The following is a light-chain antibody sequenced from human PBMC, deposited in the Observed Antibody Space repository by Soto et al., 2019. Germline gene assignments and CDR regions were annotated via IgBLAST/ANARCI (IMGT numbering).Light chain of an antibody. J-gene: IGLJ1*01. CDR3: QSYDRRLTAYV. Sequence: QSALTQPPSVAGSPGQSVTSSCTWTSSNIGAGYEVHWYHQLPGTAPKFLVSGNDNRPSGVPDRLSASKSGTSGSLAITGLQAEDEGHYYCQSYDRRLTAYVFGTGTKVTVL. CDR2: GND. CDR1: SSNIGAGYE. V-gene: IGLV1-40*01.